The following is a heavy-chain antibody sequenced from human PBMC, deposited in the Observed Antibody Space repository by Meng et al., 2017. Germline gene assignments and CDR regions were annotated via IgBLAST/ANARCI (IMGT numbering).Heavy chain of an antibody. CDR2: MNPNSGNT. J-gene: IGHJ4*02. CDR1: GYTLTRYD. V-gene: IGHV1-8*01. CDR3: ARAAEVATIDFADY. D-gene: IGHD5-24*01. Sequence: VKLVQCVDGVKKIGTPMKVLCKASGYTLTRYDIHWVRKATGQGLEWMGWMNPNSGNTGYAQKFQGRVTMTRNTSISTAYMELSSLRSEDTAVYYCARAAEVATIDFADYWGQGTLVTVSS.